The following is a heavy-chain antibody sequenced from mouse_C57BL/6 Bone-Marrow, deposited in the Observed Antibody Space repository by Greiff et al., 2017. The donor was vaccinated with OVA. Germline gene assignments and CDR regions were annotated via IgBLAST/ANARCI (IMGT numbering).Heavy chain of an antibody. Sequence: EVQLQQSGPELVKPGASVKISCKASGYTFTDYYMNWVKQSHGKSLEWIGDINPNNGGTSYNQKFKGKATLTVDKSSSTAYMELRSLTSEDSAVYYCASNPSYYGSSFWYFDVWGTGTTVTVSS. D-gene: IGHD1-1*01. CDR1: GYTFTDYY. V-gene: IGHV1-26*01. CDR2: INPNNGGT. J-gene: IGHJ1*03. CDR3: ASNPSYYGSSFWYFDV.